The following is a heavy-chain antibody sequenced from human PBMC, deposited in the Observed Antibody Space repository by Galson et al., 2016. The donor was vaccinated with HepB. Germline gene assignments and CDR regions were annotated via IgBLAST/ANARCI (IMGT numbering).Heavy chain of an antibody. J-gene: IGHJ4*02. CDR3: AGDILLDY. CDR2: INPNTGGT. CDR1: GYTFNAYY. D-gene: IGHD2-21*01. V-gene: IGHV1-2*02. Sequence: SVKVSCKASGYTFNAYYMHWVRQAPGQGLEWMAWINPNTGGTKFAQKFQGRVTMTRDMSINTAYMELTSLRSDDTAVYYCAGDILLDYWGQGTLVTVSS.